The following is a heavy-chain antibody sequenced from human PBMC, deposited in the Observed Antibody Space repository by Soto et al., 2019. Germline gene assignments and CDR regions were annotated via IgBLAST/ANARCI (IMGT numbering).Heavy chain of an antibody. J-gene: IGHJ4*02. D-gene: IGHD2-21*02. Sequence: PSETLSLTCAVSGGSISPGGYSWSWIRQPPGKGLEWIGYIYHSGSTYYNPSLKSRVTISVDRSKNQFSPKLSSVTAADTAVYYCATRLAYCGGDCYHHFDYWGQGTLVTVSS. CDR1: GGSISPGGYS. CDR3: ATRLAYCGGDCYHHFDY. CDR2: IYHSGST. V-gene: IGHV4-30-2*01.